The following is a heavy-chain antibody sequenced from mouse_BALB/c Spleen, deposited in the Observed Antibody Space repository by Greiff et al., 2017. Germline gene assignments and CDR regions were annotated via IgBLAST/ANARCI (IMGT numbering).Heavy chain of an antibody. D-gene: IGHD1-2*01. CDR3: ARSRYYGYGAADY. CDR1: GYSFTGYT. Sequence: VQLKESGPELVKPGASMKISCKASGYSFTGYTMNWVKQSHGKNLEWIGLINPYNGGTSYNQKFKGKATLTVDKSSSTAYMELLSLTSEDSAVYYCARSRYYGYGAADYWGQGTTLTVSS. CDR2: INPYNGGT. J-gene: IGHJ2*01. V-gene: IGHV1-18*01.